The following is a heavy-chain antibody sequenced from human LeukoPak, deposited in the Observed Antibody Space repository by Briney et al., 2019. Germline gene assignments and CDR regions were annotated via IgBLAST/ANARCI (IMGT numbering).Heavy chain of an antibody. V-gene: IGHV4-39*07. D-gene: IGHD3-16*01. CDR2: IYYSGST. CDR3: ARVRSGGDYYYYMDV. CDR1: GASISSSNYY. J-gene: IGHJ6*03. Sequence: SETLSLTCAVSGASISSSNYYWGWIRQPPGKGLEWIGSIYYSGSTYYNPSLKSRVTISVDTSKNQFSLKLSSVTAADTAVYYCARVRSGGDYYYYMDVWGKGTTVTVSS.